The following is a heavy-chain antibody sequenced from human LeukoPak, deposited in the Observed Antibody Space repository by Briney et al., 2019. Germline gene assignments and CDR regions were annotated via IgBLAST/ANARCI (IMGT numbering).Heavy chain of an antibody. J-gene: IGHJ4*02. CDR2: IYHSGTT. D-gene: IGHD5-18*01. CDR1: GGSMTTSY. V-gene: IGHV4-59*08. Sequence: SETLSLTCTVSGGSMTTSYWTWIRQPPGKGLEWIGYIYHSGTTNYNPSLKSRVTLSVDTSKNQFSLKLTSVTAADSAVYYCARVQLWPPEYYFDYWGQGTLVTVSS. CDR3: ARVQLWPPEYYFDY.